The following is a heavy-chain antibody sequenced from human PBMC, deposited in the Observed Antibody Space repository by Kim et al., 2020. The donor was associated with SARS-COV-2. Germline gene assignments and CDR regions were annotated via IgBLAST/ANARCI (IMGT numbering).Heavy chain of an antibody. CDR1: GFTFSSYA. J-gene: IGHJ6*02. D-gene: IGHD3-10*01. Sequence: GGSLRLSCAASGFTFSSYAMSWVRQAPGKGLEWVSAISGSGGSTYYADSVKGRFTISRDNSKNTLYLQMNSLRAEDTAVYYCAKEALPLLQYYYGMDVWGQGTTVTVSS. CDR2: ISGSGGST. CDR3: AKEALPLLQYYYGMDV. V-gene: IGHV3-23*01.